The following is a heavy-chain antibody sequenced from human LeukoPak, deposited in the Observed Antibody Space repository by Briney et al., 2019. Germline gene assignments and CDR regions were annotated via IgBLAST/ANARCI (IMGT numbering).Heavy chain of an antibody. J-gene: IGHJ4*02. CDR3: ARETTGFMDY. D-gene: IGHD3-16*01. CDR1: GFTFSNNA. CDR2: ISADGTGK. V-gene: IGHV3-30-3*01. Sequence: GGSLRLSCAASGFTFSNNAMYWVRQAPGKGLERAAVISADGTGKDYADSVKGRFTISRDNSMNTLYLQMSSLRAEDTAVYYCARETTGFMDYWSQGTLVTVSS.